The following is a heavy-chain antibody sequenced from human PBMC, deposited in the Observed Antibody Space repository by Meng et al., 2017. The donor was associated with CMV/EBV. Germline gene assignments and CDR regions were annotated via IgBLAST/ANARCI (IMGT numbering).Heavy chain of an antibody. D-gene: IGHD4-11*01. CDR2: IYYSGST. J-gene: IGHJ4*02. V-gene: IGHV4-61*01. CDR1: GGSVSSSSYY. CDR3: ARVSNLHFDY. Sequence: QVQLQESGPGLVKPSETLSLTCTVSGGSVSSSSYYWSWIRQPPGKGLEWIGYIYYSGSTNYSPSFKSRVTISVDTSKNQFSLKLSSVTAADTAVYYCARVSNLHFDYWGQGTLVTFSS.